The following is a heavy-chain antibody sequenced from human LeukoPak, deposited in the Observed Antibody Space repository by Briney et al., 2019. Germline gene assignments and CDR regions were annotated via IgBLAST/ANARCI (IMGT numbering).Heavy chain of an antibody. D-gene: IGHD5-18*01. CDR1: GSTFTDYA. V-gene: IGHV3-49*03. CDR2: IRRIPSGGTT. Sequence: PGPSLRLSCVTSGSTFTDYAISWFRQAPGKGLEWVGFIRRIPSGGTTDYAASVKGRFTISRDNSKSIAYLQMNSLESEDTAMYYCTRGIGYTYGWSDWGQGTLVTVSS. J-gene: IGHJ4*02. CDR3: TRGIGYTYGWSD.